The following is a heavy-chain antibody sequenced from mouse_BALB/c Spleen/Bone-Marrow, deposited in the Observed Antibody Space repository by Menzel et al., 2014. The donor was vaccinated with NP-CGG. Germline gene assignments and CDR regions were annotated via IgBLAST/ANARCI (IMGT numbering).Heavy chain of an antibody. CDR3: ARGIDYYAMDH. CDR1: GYTFNSYW. V-gene: IGHV1-9*01. Sequence: VQVVESGAELMKPGASVKISCKATGYTFNSYWIEWVKQRPGHGLEWIGEILPGSGSTNYNEKFKGKATFTADTSSNTAYMQLSSLTSEDSAVYYCARGIDYYAMDHWGQGTSVTVSS. J-gene: IGHJ4*01. CDR2: ILPGSGST.